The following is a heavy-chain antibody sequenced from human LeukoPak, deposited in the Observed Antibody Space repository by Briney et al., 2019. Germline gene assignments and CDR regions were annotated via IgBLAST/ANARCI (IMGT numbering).Heavy chain of an antibody. V-gene: IGHV1-69*05. D-gene: IGHD4-23*01. CDR3: ARERGGHDYGGYPWGYYYYMDV. Sequence: GASVKVSCKASGGTFSSYAISWVRQAPGQGLEWMGGVIPIFGTANYAQKFQGRVTINTDESTSTAYMELSSLRSEDTAVYYCARERGGHDYGGYPWGYYYYMDVWGKGTTVTVSS. CDR2: VIPIFGTA. CDR1: GGTFSSYA. J-gene: IGHJ6*03.